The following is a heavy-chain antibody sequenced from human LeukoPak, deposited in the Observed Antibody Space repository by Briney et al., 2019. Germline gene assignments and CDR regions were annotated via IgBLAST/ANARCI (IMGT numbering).Heavy chain of an antibody. D-gene: IGHD3-22*01. CDR3: ARRGSGLNYYDSSGYQPGDAFDI. CDR1: GYTFTSYY. CDR2: INPSGGST. V-gene: IGHV1-46*01. J-gene: IGHJ3*02. Sequence: GASVKVSCKASGYTFTSYYMHWVRQAPGQGLEWMGIINPSGGSTSYAQKFQGRVTMTRDMSTSTAYMELSSLRSEDTAVYYCARRGSGLNYYDSSGYQPGDAFDIWGQGTMVTVSS.